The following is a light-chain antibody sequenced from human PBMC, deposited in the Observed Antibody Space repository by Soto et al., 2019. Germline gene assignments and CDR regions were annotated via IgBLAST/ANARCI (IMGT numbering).Light chain of an antibody. CDR1: SSDVGGYNY. CDR3: SSPASSRTLV. Sequence: QSLLTQPASVSGSPGQTVTISCTGTSSDVGGYNYVSWYQHLPGKAPKLIIYYVSNRPSAVSDRFSGSKSGNTASLTISGLQAEDEADYYCSSPASSRTLVFGLGTKVTVL. V-gene: IGLV2-14*01. J-gene: IGLJ1*01. CDR2: YVS.